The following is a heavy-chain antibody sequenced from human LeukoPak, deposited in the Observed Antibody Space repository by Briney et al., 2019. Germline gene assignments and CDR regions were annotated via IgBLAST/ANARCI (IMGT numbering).Heavy chain of an antibody. CDR1: GGSISSSSYY. V-gene: IGHV4-39*01. CDR2: IYYSGST. CDR3: ARQGGYSYGFGDSRFDY. D-gene: IGHD5-18*01. J-gene: IGHJ4*02. Sequence: PSETLSLTCNVSGGSISSSSYYWGWIRQPPGKGLEWIGSIYYSGSTYYNPSLKSRVTISVDTSKNQFSLKLSSVTAADTAVYYCARQGGYSYGFGDSRFDYWGQGTLVTVSS.